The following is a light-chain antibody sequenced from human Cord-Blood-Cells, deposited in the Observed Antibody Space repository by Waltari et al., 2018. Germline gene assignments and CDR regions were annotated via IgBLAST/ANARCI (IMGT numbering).Light chain of an antibody. CDR3: QQYNNWPL. Sequence: ETVMRHSPATMSVSRGESATLSCRASQSVSSNLAWYQQKPGQAPRLLIYGASTRATGIPARFSGSGSGTEFTLTISSLQSEDFAVYYCQQYNNWPLFGGGTKVEIK. CDR1: QSVSSN. V-gene: IGKV3-15*01. J-gene: IGKJ4*01. CDR2: GAS.